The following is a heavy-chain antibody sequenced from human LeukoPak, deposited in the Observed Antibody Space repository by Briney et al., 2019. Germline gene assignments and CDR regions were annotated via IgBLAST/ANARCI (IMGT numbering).Heavy chain of an antibody. D-gene: IGHD6-19*01. V-gene: IGHV1-3*01. CDR2: INAGNGNT. CDR3: ARDFSLTSSGCHDY. J-gene: IGHJ4*02. CDR1: GYTFTSYA. Sequence: ASVKVSCKASGYTFTSYATHWVRQAPGQRLEWMGWINAGNGNTKYSQKFQGRVTITRDTSASTAYMELSSLGSEDTAVYYCARDFSLTSSGCHDYWGQGTLVTVSS.